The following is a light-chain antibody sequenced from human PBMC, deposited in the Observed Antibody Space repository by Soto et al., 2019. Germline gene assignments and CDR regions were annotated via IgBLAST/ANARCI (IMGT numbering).Light chain of an antibody. CDR1: PSLVYRDGNTY. CDR3: MQSAYCPHT. J-gene: IGKJ2*01. CDR2: WVS. V-gene: IGKV2-30*01. Sequence: DVVMTQSPLSLPVTLGQPASISCRSSPSLVYRDGNTYLHWFQQRPGQSPRRLIYWVSNRDSGVPDRFSGSGSCPDFTLRISRVDVEDVGVYYCMQSAYCPHTVGQGTKLEIK.